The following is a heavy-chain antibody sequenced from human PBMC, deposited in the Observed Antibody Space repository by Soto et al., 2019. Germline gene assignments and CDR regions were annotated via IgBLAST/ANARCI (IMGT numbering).Heavy chain of an antibody. D-gene: IGHD2-15*01. CDR1: GGTFSSYA. V-gene: IGHV1-69*13. J-gene: IGHJ4*02. Sequence: SVKVSCKASGGTFSSYAISWVRQAPGQGLEWMGGIIPIFGTANYAQKFQGRVTITADESTSTAYMELSSLRSEDTAVYYCARAVYCSGGSCSQGPPYYFDYWGQGTLVTVSS. CDR3: ARAVYCSGGSCSQGPPYYFDY. CDR2: IIPIFGTA.